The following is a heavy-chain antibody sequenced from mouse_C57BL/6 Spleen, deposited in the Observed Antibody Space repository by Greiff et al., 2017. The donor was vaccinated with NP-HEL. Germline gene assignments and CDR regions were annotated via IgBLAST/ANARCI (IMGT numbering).Heavy chain of an antibody. D-gene: IGHD2-14*01. V-gene: IGHV5-16*01. CDR3: AREVRRGDWYFDV. J-gene: IGHJ1*03. Sequence: DVMLVESEGGLVQPGSSMKLSCTASGFTFSDYYMAWVRQVPEKGLEWVANINYDGSSTYYLDSLKSRFIISRDNAKNILYLQMSSLKSEDTATYYCAREVRRGDWYFDVWGTGTTVTVSS. CDR2: INYDGSST. CDR1: GFTFSDYY.